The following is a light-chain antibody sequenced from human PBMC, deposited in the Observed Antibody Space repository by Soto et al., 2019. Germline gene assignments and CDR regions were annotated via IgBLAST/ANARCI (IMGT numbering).Light chain of an antibody. V-gene: IGKV3-20*01. Sequence: IVLTQSPGTLSLSPWERATLSCRASQSVSSSYLAWYQQKPGQAPRLLIYGASSRATGIPDRFSGSGSGTDFTLTISRLEPEDFAVYYCQQYGSSSLSITFGQGTRLEIK. J-gene: IGKJ5*01. CDR3: QQYGSSSLSIT. CDR2: GAS. CDR1: QSVSSSY.